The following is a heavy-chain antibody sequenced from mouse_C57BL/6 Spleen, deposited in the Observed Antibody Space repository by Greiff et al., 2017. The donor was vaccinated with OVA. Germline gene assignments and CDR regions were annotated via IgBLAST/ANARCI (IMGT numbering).Heavy chain of an antibody. CDR3: ARRPYDYDEGAFDY. J-gene: IGHJ2*01. CDR2: ISSGGSYT. Sequence: DVQLVESGGDLVKPGGSLKLSCAASGFTFSSYGMSWVRQTPDKRLEWVATISSGGSYTYYPDSVKGRFTISRDNAKNTLYLQMSSLKSEDTAMYYCARRPYDYDEGAFDYWGQGTTLTVSS. V-gene: IGHV5-6*01. CDR1: GFTFSSYG. D-gene: IGHD2-4*01.